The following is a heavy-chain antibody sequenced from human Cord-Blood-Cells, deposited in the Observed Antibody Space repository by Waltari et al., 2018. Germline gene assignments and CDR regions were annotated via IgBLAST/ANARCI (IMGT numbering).Heavy chain of an antibody. CDR1: GGTFSSYA. V-gene: IGHV1-69*01. CDR3: ARSSGYCSSTSCYKEFDY. Sequence: QVQLVQSGAEVKKPGSSVKVSCKASGGTFSSYAISWVRQAPGQGLEWMGGIITIFGTANHAQKLQGRVTITADESTSTAYMELSSLRSEDTAVYYCARSSGYCSSTSCYKEFDYWGQGTLVTVSS. J-gene: IGHJ4*02. D-gene: IGHD2-2*02. CDR2: IITIFGTA.